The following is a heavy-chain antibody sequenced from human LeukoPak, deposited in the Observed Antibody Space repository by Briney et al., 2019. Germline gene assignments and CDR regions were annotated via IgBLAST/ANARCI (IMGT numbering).Heavy chain of an antibody. CDR1: GFTFSSSW. D-gene: IGHD2-2*01. J-gene: IGHJ6*03. CDR3: ARVPAADYYYYYYVDV. V-gene: IGHV3-7*01. Sequence: GGSLRLSCAASGFTFSSSWMSWVRQAPGKGLEWVANIKQDGSEKYYVDSVKGRFTISRDNAKNSLYLQMNSLRAEDTAVYYCARVPAADYYYYYYVDVWGKGTTVTVSS. CDR2: IKQDGSEK.